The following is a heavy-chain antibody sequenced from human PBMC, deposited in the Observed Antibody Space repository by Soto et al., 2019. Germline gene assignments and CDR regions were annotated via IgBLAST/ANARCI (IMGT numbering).Heavy chain of an antibody. Sequence: QVQLVESGGGVVQPGGSLRLSCTPSGFTFTTFGIHWVRKAPGKGLEWVELISYDGHNKYYSDSVKGRFTISRDNYKNTLSLQMNSLRAEDTAVYYCAKDLQAYGDYNYYYYGMDVWGQGTTVSVSS. CDR2: ISYDGHNK. J-gene: IGHJ6*02. V-gene: IGHV3-30*18. CDR1: GFTFTTFG. CDR3: AKDLQAYGDYNYYYYGMDV. D-gene: IGHD4-17*01.